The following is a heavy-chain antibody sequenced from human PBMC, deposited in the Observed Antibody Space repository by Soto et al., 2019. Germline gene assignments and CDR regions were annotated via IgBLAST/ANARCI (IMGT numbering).Heavy chain of an antibody. J-gene: IGHJ4*02. V-gene: IGHV3-23*01. Sequence: EVQLLESGGGLVQPGGSLRLSCTTSGFSFSNYAMSWVRQAPGKGLEWVSAITSRADSTYSADSVKGRFTISRENSQSTLYLQLTGLRAEDTAVYFCAKDRASGWYSAFDYWGQGALVTVSS. CDR2: ITSRADST. CDR3: AKDRASGWYSAFDY. D-gene: IGHD6-19*01. CDR1: GFSFSNYA.